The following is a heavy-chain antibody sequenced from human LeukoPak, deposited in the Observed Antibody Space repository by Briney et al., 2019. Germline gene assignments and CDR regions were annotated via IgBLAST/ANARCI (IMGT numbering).Heavy chain of an antibody. CDR1: GFTFSSYW. CDR3: ARDHSIAAAGEDY. V-gene: IGHV3-74*01. Sequence: GGSLRLSCAASGFTFSSYWMHWVRQAPGKGLVWVPRINSDGSSTSYADSVKGRFTISRDNAKNTLYLQMNSLRAEDTAVYYCARDHSIAAAGEDYWGQGTLVTVSS. D-gene: IGHD6-13*01. CDR2: INSDGSST. J-gene: IGHJ4*02.